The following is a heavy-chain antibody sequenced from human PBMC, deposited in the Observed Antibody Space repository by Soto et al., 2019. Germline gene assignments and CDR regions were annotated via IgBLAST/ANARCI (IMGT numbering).Heavy chain of an antibody. CDR2: ISGSGGRT. CDR3: AKGRYSYDSSGHDY. Sequence: GSQRLSCSASGFSFSSHAMNWVRQAPWKGLERVSGISGSGGRTYYADSVKGRFTISRDNSKNTLDLQMNSLRAEDTAVYYCAKGRYSYDSSGHDYWGLGTLVTVSS. J-gene: IGHJ4*02. CDR1: GFSFSSHA. D-gene: IGHD3-22*01. V-gene: IGHV3-23*01.